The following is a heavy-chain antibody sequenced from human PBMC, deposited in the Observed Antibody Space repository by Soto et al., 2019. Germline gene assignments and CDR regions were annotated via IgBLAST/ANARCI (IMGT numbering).Heavy chain of an antibody. J-gene: IGHJ3*02. Sequence: EEQLLESGGGLVQPGGSLRLSCTASGFTFSTYGMRWVRQIPGKGLEWVSSISGSASSTYYADSVKGRFTISRDNSKNTVYLGLNGLRVEDTAVYYCAKPRPLSDSFHIWGQGTMVTVSS. CDR1: GFTFSTYG. CDR2: ISGSASST. CDR3: AKPRPLSDSFHI. V-gene: IGHV3-23*01.